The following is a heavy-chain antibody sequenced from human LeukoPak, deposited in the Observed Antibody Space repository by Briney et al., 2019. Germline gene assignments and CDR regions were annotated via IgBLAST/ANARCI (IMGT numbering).Heavy chain of an antibody. J-gene: IGHJ4*02. CDR2: VHLNGAT. D-gene: IGHD1-26*01. CDR1: GGSITTTNW. Sequence: PSGTLSLTCAVSGGSITTTNWWSWVRQPPGKGLEWIGEVHLNGATNYNPSLESRFSMSIDKSNNHLSLEVASVTAADTAMYYCTRESGAFSPFGFWGQGTLVTVSS. CDR3: TRESGAFSPFGF. V-gene: IGHV4-4*02.